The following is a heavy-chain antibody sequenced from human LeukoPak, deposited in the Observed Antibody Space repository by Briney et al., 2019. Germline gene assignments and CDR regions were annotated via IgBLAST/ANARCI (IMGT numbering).Heavy chain of an antibody. CDR3: AKTSVSSGWPELFDF. CDR1: ELTFDSYA. CDR2: ISGSGANT. Sequence: GGSLRLSCAASELTFDSYAMNWVRQAPGKGLEWVSAISGSGANTYYANSVKGRFTISRDSSKSTLFMQMDSLRAEDTAIYYCAKTSVSSGWPELFDFWGQGTLVTVSS. D-gene: IGHD6-19*01. J-gene: IGHJ4*02. V-gene: IGHV3-23*01.